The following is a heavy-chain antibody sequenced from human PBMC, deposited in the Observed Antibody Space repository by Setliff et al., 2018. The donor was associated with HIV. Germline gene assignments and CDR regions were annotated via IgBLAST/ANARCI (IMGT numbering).Heavy chain of an antibody. D-gene: IGHD2-15*01. Sequence: GGSLRLSCAASGITFSRSWMHWVCQAPGKGLEWVANIKEDGSEKYYVDSVRGRFTISRDNAKNSLYLQMNSLRAEDTAVYYCARDATRGGDMDVWAKGTTVTVSS. CDR2: IKEDGSEK. CDR1: GITFSRSW. V-gene: IGHV3-7*01. J-gene: IGHJ6*03. CDR3: ARDATRGGDMDV.